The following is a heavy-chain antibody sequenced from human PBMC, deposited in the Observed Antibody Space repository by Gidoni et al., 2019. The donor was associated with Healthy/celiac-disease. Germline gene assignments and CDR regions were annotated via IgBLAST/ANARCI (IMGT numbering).Heavy chain of an antibody. D-gene: IGHD1-26*01. CDR1: GFTFSSYA. CDR3: ARDHKPEVGALDY. Sequence: QVQLVESGGGVVQPGRSLRLSCAASGFTFSSYAMHWVRQAPGKGLEWVAVISYDGSNKYYADSVKGRFTISRDNSKNTLYLQMNSLRAEDTAVYYCARDHKPEVGALDYWGQGTLVTVSS. V-gene: IGHV3-30-3*01. J-gene: IGHJ4*02. CDR2: ISYDGSNK.